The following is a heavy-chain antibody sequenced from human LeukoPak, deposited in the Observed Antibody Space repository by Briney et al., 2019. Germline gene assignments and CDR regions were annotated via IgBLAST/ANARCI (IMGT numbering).Heavy chain of an antibody. D-gene: IGHD2-15*01. V-gene: IGHV4-61*02. CDR2: IYASGNS. Sequence: SETLSLTCTVSGGSISSDTYYWSWIRQPAGKGLEWIGRIYASGNSNYNASLKRRVTISIDTSNNQFSLRLSSVIASDTAVYYCAGTRRYCSGGSCYNWFDPWGQGTLVTVSS. CDR1: GGSISSDTYY. J-gene: IGHJ5*02. CDR3: AGTRRYCSGGSCYNWFDP.